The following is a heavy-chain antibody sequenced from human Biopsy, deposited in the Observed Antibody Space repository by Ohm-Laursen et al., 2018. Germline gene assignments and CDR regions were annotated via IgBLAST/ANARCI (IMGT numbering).Heavy chain of an antibody. V-gene: IGHV4-59*08. CDR2: IYYSGST. CDR3: ASRGLVMASDYYFDD. D-gene: IGHD3/OR15-3a*01. J-gene: IGHJ4*02. CDR1: GVYISDYY. Sequence: SDTLSLTCRVSGVYISDYYWSWIRQPPGRGLEWVGSIYYSGSTNSNPSFKRRVTISADTSKSQLSLHLTSVTAADTAVYYCASRGLVMASDYYFDDWGQGTLVTVSS.